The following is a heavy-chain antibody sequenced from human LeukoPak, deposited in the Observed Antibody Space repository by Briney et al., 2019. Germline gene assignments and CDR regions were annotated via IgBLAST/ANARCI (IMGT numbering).Heavy chain of an antibody. V-gene: IGHV5-51*01. CDR1: GYSFSSYW. J-gene: IGHJ4*02. CDR3: ARSAGDYFDY. CDR2: IYPRDSDT. Sequence: GESLKISCEGSGYSFSSYWIGWVRQMPGKGLEWVGIIYPRDSDTKYSPPFQGQVTISVDKSISTAYLQWSSLKASDTATYYCARSAGDYFDYWGQGTLVTVSS.